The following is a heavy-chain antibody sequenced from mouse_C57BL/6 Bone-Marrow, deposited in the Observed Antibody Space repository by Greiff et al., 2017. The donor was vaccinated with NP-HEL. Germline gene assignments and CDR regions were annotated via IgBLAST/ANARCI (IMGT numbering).Heavy chain of an antibody. CDR1: GFTFTDYY. J-gene: IGHJ1*03. Sequence: EVMLVESGGGLVQPGGSLSLSCAASGFTFTDYYMSWVRQPPGKALEWLGFIRNKANGYTTEYSASVKGRFTISRDNSQSILYLQMNALGAEDSSTYYCARIYGSSGTWYFDVWGTGTTVTVSS. D-gene: IGHD1-1*01. CDR3: ARIYGSSGTWYFDV. V-gene: IGHV7-3*01. CDR2: IRNKANGYTT.